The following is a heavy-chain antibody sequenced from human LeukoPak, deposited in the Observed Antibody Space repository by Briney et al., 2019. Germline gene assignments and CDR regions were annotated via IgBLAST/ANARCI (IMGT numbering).Heavy chain of an antibody. Sequence: KSSQTLSLTCTVSGGSISSGSYYWSWIRQPAGKGLEWIGRIYTSGSTNYNPSLKSRVTISVDTSKNQFSLKLSSVTAADTAVYYCARIYGDYAGYYFDYWGQGTLVTVSS. CDR3: ARIYGDYAGYYFDY. CDR2: IYTSGST. D-gene: IGHD4-17*01. CDR1: GGSISSGSYY. J-gene: IGHJ4*02. V-gene: IGHV4-61*02.